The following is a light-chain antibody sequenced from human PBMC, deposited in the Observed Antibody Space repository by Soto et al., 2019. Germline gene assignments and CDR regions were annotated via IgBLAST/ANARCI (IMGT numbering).Light chain of an antibody. J-gene: IGKJ4*01. CDR2: DAS. CDR1: QTVRNNY. CDR3: QQFSSYPLT. Sequence: IVLTQSPVTLSLSPRERATLSCRASQTVRNNYLAWYQQKPGQAPRLLIYDASSRATGIPDRFSGGGSGTDFTLTISRLEPEDFAVYYCQQFSSYPLTFGGGAKVDIK. V-gene: IGKV3-20*01.